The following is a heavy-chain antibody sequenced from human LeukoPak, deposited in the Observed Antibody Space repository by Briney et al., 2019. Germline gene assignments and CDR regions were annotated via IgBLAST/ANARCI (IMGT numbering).Heavy chain of an antibody. Sequence: GASVKVSCKASGYTFTGYYMHWVRQAPGQGLEWMGWINPNSGGTNYAQKFQGRVTMTRDTSISTAYMELSRLRSDDTAVYYCASVSIAARPLNWFDPWGQGTLVTVSS. CDR3: ASVSIAARPLNWFDP. J-gene: IGHJ5*02. D-gene: IGHD6-6*01. V-gene: IGHV1-2*02. CDR2: INPNSGGT. CDR1: GYTFTGYY.